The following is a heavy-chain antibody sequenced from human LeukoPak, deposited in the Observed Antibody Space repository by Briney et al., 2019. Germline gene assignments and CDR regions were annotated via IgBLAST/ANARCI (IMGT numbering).Heavy chain of an antibody. J-gene: IGHJ6*02. CDR2: ISGSGGST. D-gene: IGHD2-2*01. Sequence: GASLRLSCAASGFTFSSYAMSWVRQAPGKGLEWVSAISGSGGSTYYADSVKGRFTISRDNSKNTLYLQMNSLRAEDTAVYYRYGPDIVVVPAALYTPSGMDVWGQGTTVTVSS. V-gene: IGHV3-23*01. CDR3: YGPDIVVVPAALYTPSGMDV. CDR1: GFTFSSYA.